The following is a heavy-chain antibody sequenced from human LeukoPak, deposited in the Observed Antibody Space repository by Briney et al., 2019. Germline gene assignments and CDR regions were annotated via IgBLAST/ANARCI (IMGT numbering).Heavy chain of an antibody. D-gene: IGHD6-19*01. J-gene: IGHJ4*02. CDR2: IYSGGST. CDR3: ARVASDSSGWYHFGY. V-gene: IGHV3-53*01. Sequence: GGSLRLSCAASGFTVSNNYMNWVRQAPGKGLEWVSVIYSGGSTYYADSVKGRFIISRDNSKNTLYLQMNSLRAEDTAMYYCARVASDSSGWYHFGYWGQGTLVTVSS. CDR1: GFTVSNNY.